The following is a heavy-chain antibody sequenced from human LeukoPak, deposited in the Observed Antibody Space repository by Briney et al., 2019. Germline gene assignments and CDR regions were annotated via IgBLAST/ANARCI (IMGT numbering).Heavy chain of an antibody. CDR3: ASSAGYYPFHY. V-gene: IGHV4-61*02. D-gene: IGHD3-10*01. J-gene: IGHJ4*02. Sequence: SETLSLTCTVSGGSISSGSYYWSWIRQPAGKGLEWIGRIYTSGSTNYNPSLKSRVTISVDTSKNQFSLKLSSVTAADTAVYYCASSAGYYPFHYWGQGTLVTVSS. CDR1: GGSISSGSYY. CDR2: IYTSGST.